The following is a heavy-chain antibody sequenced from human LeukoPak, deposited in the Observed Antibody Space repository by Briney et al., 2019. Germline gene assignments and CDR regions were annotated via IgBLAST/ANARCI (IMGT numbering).Heavy chain of an antibody. V-gene: IGHV3-23*01. Sequence: GGSLRLSCAASGFTFSSYAMSWVRQAPGKGLEWVSAISGSGGSTYYADSVKGRFTISRDNSKNTLYLQMNSLRAEDTAVYYCAAQKLPYYYDSSGYYYAEYFQHWGQGTLVTVSS. CDR3: AAQKLPYYYDSSGYYYAEYFQH. CDR1: GFTFSSYA. D-gene: IGHD3-22*01. J-gene: IGHJ1*01. CDR2: ISGSGGST.